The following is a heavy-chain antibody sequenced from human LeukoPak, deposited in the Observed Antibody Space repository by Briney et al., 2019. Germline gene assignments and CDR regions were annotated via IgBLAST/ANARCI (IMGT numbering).Heavy chain of an antibody. D-gene: IGHD5-18*01. CDR2: ISAYNGNT. Sequence: ASVKVSCKASGYTFTSYGISWVRQAPGQGLEWMGWISAYNGNTNYAQKLQGRVTMTTDTSTSTAYMELRSLRSDDTAVYYCARDLGYSYGYFSHTFDYWGQGTLVTVSS. V-gene: IGHV1-18*01. J-gene: IGHJ4*02. CDR3: ARDLGYSYGYFSHTFDY. CDR1: GYTFTSYG.